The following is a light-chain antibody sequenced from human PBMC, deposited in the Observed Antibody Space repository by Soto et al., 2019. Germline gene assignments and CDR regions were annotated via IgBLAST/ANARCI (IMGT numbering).Light chain of an antibody. J-gene: IGKJ1*01. CDR2: SAS. CDR1: QTVSSSY. Sequence: ETVLTQSPGSLSLSLGDRATLSCRASQTVSSSYLAWYQQKPGQAPRLLIYSASSRATGIPDRFSGSGSGTDYTLTISRLEPEDFAVYYCQQYGYSFWTFGQGTKVDIK. CDR3: QQYGYSFWT. V-gene: IGKV3-20*01.